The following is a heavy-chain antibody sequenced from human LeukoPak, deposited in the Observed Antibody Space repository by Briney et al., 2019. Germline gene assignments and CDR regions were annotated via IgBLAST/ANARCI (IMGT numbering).Heavy chain of an antibody. CDR3: AGDTAMSDAFDI. J-gene: IGHJ3*02. CDR2: IIPIFGTA. Sequence: ASVKVSCKASGGTFSSYAISWVRQAPGQGLEWMGGIIPIFGTANYAQKFQGRVTITADKSTSTAYMELSSLRSEDTAVYYCAGDTAMSDAFDIWGQGTMVTVSS. CDR1: GGTFSSYA. D-gene: IGHD5-18*01. V-gene: IGHV1-69*06.